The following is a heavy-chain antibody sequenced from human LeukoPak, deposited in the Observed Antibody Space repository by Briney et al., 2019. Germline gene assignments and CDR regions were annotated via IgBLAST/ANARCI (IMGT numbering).Heavy chain of an antibody. D-gene: IGHD2-15*01. Sequence: GGSLRLSCAASGFTFSSYTMNWVRQAPGKGLEWVSSISSSSSYIYYADSVKGRFTISRDNAKNSLYLQMNSLRAEDTAVYYCARIHCSGGSCYSLDYWGQGTLVTVSS. CDR3: ARIHCSGGSCYSLDY. CDR2: ISSSSSYI. J-gene: IGHJ4*02. V-gene: IGHV3-21*01. CDR1: GFTFSSYT.